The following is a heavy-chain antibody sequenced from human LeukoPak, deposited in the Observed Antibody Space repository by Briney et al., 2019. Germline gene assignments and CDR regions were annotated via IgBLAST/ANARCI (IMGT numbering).Heavy chain of an antibody. CDR2: IYYSGST. J-gene: IGHJ6*02. Sequence: PSETLSLTCAVSGGSISSYYWSWIRQPPGKGLEWIGYIYYSGSTNYNPSLKSRVTISVDTSKNQFSLKLSSVTAADTAVYYCARAVPYSSSWYDYYYGMDVWGQGTTVTVSS. CDR3: ARAVPYSSSWYDYYYGMDV. D-gene: IGHD6-13*01. V-gene: IGHV4-59*01. CDR1: GGSISSYY.